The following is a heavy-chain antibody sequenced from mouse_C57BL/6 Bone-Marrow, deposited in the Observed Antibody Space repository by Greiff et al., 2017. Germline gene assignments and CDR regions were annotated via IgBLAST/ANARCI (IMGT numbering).Heavy chain of an antibody. J-gene: IGHJ4*01. CDR3: ARKDYDGSSYARDY. V-gene: IGHV5-4*01. CDR2: ISAGGSYT. D-gene: IGHD1-1*01. Sequence: EVQGVESGGGLVKPGGSLTLSCAASGFTFSSYAMSWVRQTPDKRLAWVATISAGGSYTYYPDNVKGRFTISRDNAKNNLYLQMSHLKSEDTAMYYCARKDYDGSSYARDYWGQGTSVTVSS. CDR1: GFTFSSYA.